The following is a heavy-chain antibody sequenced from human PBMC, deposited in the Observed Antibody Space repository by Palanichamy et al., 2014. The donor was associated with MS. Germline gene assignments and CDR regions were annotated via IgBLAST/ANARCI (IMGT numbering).Heavy chain of an antibody. CDR2: VSGSGDST. Sequence: EVQLLESGGGLVQPGGSLRLSCAASGFTFSSYAMSWVRQAPGKGLEWVSAVSGSGDSTYYAGSVKGRFTISRDNSKNTLYLQMNSLRGEDTALYYCAKGHGSSCYTGIDYWGQGTLVTVSS. J-gene: IGHJ4*02. V-gene: IGHV3-23*01. CDR1: GFTFSSYA. CDR3: AKGHGSSCYTGIDY. D-gene: IGHD2-2*02.